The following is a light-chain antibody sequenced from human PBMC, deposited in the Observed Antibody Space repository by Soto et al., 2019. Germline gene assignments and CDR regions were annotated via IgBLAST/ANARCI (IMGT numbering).Light chain of an antibody. CDR2: AAS. J-gene: IGKJ5*01. Sequence: DIQMTQSPSSLSASVGDRVTITCRASQSISGYLNWYQQNPGKAPKLLIYAASSLQSGVPSRFSGSGSGTDFTLTISSLQPEDFATYYCQQSYTNPITFGQGTRLEIK. CDR1: QSISGY. V-gene: IGKV1-39*01. CDR3: QQSYTNPIT.